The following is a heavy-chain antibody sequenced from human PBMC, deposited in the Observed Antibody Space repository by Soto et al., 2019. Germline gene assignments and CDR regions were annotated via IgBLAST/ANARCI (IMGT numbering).Heavy chain of an antibody. CDR3: AGGQGSLIPYYFDS. CDR1: EHTFTNYG. J-gene: IGHJ4*02. Sequence: APVKVSCKASEHTFTNYGINWVRLAPGQGLEWMGWINTYSGNTIYAQKFQDRLTITTDTSTNTASMELRSLTSDDTAVFYCAGGQGSLIPYYFDSWGQGTLVTVSS. D-gene: IGHD2-2*01. V-gene: IGHV1-18*04. CDR2: INTYSGNT.